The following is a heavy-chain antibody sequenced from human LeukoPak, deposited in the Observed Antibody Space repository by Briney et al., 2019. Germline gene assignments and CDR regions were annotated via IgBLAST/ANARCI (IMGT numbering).Heavy chain of an antibody. Sequence: GGSLRLSCAASGVTFSSYAMHWGRQAPGKGREWGAVISYDGSNKYYADSVKGRLTISRDNSKNTLYLQMNSLRAEDTAVYYCARALGAQKLAYYYYGMDVWGQGTTVTVSS. CDR3: ARALGAQKLAYYYYGMDV. CDR1: GVTFSSYA. J-gene: IGHJ6*02. CDR2: ISYDGSNK. V-gene: IGHV3-30*01. D-gene: IGHD1-26*01.